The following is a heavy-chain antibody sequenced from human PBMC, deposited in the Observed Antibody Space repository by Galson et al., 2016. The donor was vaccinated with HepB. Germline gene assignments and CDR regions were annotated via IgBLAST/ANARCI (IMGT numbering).Heavy chain of an antibody. CDR3: ARLEGGYNYGYYYYMDV. J-gene: IGHJ6*03. V-gene: IGHV5-51*01. Sequence: QSGAEVKKPGESLKISCKGSGYNFNNYWIVWVRQMPGKGLECMGILYPGDSDTTYSPSFEGQVTMSADKSISNAYLQWSSLKASDTATYYCARLEGGYNYGYYYYMDVWGKGTTVTVSS. CDR2: LYPGDSDT. CDR1: GYNFNNYW. D-gene: IGHD5-18*01.